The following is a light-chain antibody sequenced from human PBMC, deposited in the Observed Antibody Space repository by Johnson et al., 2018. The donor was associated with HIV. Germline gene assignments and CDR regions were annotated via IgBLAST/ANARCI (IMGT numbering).Light chain of an antibody. Sequence: QSVLSQPPSVSAAPGQKVTISCSGSSSNIGNNYVSWYQQLPGTAPKLLIYDNNKRPSGIPDRISGPKSGTSATLGITGLQTGDEADYYCGTWNSRLSVGHVFGTGTKVTVL. CDR3: GTWNSRLSVGHV. J-gene: IGLJ1*01. V-gene: IGLV1-51*01. CDR1: SSNIGNNY. CDR2: DNN.